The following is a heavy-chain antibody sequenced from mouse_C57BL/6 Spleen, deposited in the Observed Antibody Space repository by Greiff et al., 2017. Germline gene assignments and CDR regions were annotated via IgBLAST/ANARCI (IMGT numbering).Heavy chain of an antibody. V-gene: IGHV1-85*01. D-gene: IGHD4-1*01. CDR2: IYPRDGST. CDR1: GYTFTSYD. Sequence: QVQLQQSGPELVKPGASVKLSCKASGYTFTSYDINWVKQRPGKGLEWIGWIYPRDGSTKYNEKFKGKATFTVDTSSSTAYMELHSLTSEDSAVYFCARWGWDGGFDYWGQGTTLTVSS. CDR3: ARWGWDGGFDY. J-gene: IGHJ2*01.